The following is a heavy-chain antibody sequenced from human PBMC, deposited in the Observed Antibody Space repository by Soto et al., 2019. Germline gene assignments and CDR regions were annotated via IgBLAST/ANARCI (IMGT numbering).Heavy chain of an antibody. V-gene: IGHV1-69*08. CDR2: IIPILGIA. CDR3: AIELGDRNYFYYYMDV. J-gene: IGHJ6*03. D-gene: IGHD1-26*01. CDR1: GGTFSSYT. Sequence: QVQLVQSGAEVKKPGSSVKVSCKASGGTFSSYTISWVRQAPGQGLEWMGRIIPILGIANYAQKLQGRVTITADKSTSTAYMELSSLRSEDTAVYYCAIELGDRNYFYYYMDVWGKGTPVTGSS.